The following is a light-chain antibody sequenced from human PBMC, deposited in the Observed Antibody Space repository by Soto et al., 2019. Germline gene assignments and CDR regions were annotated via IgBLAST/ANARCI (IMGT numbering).Light chain of an antibody. CDR2: AAS. CDR1: QSINTY. J-gene: IGKJ5*01. CDR3: QQTYSPPSIT. V-gene: IGKV1-39*01. Sequence: DIQMTQSPSSLSASVGDRVTITCRASQSINTYLNWYQQQPGKAPKLLIYAASTLQGGVPSRFSGSGSGSDFTLNISSLQPEDFATYYCQQTYSPPSITFGQGTRLDIK.